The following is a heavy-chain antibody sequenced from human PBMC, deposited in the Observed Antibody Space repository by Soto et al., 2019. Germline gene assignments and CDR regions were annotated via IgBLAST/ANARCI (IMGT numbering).Heavy chain of an antibody. CDR2: IYYSGST. CDR1: GGSISSYY. J-gene: IGHJ5*02. V-gene: IGHV4-59*01. CDR3: ATHPVYQPSDRWGFDP. D-gene: IGHD2-2*01. Sequence: SETLSLTCTVSGGSISSYYWSWIRQPPGKGLEWIGYIYYSGSTNYNPSLKSRVTISVDTSKNQFSLKLSSVTAADTAVYYCATHPVYQPSDRWGFDPWGQGTLVTVSS.